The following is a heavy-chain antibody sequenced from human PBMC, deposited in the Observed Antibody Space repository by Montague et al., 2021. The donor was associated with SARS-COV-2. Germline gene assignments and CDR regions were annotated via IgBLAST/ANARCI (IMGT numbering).Heavy chain of an antibody. Sequence: SETLSLTCAVYGGSFGGYYWTWIRQTPGKGLEWIGEIRHYGRPNYNPSVNPSLKSRVNMSIDTSKTKFALRLTSVSAADTAGYYGVGGGYGERSSDRGQGTLVTVSS. CDR1: GGSFGGYY. J-gene: IGHJ1*01. V-gene: IGHV4-34*01. CDR2: IRHYGRP. CDR3: VGGGYGERSSD. D-gene: IGHD4-17*01.